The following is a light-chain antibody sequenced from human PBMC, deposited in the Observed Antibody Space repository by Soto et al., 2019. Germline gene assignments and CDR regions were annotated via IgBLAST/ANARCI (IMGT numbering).Light chain of an antibody. J-gene: IGKJ1*01. CDR3: QQYGTSPRT. CDR2: GAS. CDR1: QSVSSRS. Sequence: EIVLTQSTGTLSLSPGKRATLSCRASQSVSSRSLAWYQQKPGQAPRLLIYGASSRATGIPDRFSGSGSGTDFPLTINRLEPEDFALYYCQQYGTSPRTFGQGTKVEIK. V-gene: IGKV3-20*01.